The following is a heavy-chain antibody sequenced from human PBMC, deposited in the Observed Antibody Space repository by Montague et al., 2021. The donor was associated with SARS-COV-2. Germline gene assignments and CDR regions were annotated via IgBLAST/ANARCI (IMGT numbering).Heavy chain of an antibody. V-gene: IGHV2-5*08. CDR2: IYWDDDK. D-gene: IGHD3-10*01. Sequence: PALVKPTQSLTLTCTFSGFSLTTNGLCVSWIRQPPGKALEWLALIYWDDDKRYSPSLKSRLTITKDTSKNQVVLTMTNMDPVDTATYSCAHRRSGFYYFDYWGQGTLVTVSS. J-gene: IGHJ4*02. CDR3: AHRRSGFYYFDY. CDR1: GFSLTTNGLC.